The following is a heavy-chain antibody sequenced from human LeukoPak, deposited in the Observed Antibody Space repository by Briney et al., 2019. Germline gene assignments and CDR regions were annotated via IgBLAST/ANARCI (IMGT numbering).Heavy chain of an antibody. CDR2: ISTSSSYI. D-gene: IGHD6-13*01. CDR1: GFTFSSYS. J-gene: IGHJ4*02. Sequence: KSGGSLRLSCTASGFTFSSYSMNWVRQAPGKGLEWVSSISTSSSYIYYADSVKGRFTISRDNARNSLYLQMNTLRAEDTAVYSCARGSLGRAATGIAMDYWGQGTLVTVSS. CDR3: ARGSLGRAATGIAMDY. V-gene: IGHV3-21*01.